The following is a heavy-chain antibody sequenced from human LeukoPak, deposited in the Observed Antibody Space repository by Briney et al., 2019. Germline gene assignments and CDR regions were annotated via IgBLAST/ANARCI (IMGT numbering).Heavy chain of an antibody. CDR1: GDTISSGGYS. V-gene: IGHV4-30-2*01. D-gene: IGHD1-26*01. J-gene: IGHJ5*02. CDR2: IYDGGTA. CDR3: ARYFSGGQFKWFDP. Sequence: SSETLSLTCAVSGDTISSGGYSWSWIRQPPGKGLEWIGYIYDGGTAYYDPALNRRMNISVDKSKNQFSLELSSVTAADTAVYYCARYFSGGQFKWFDPWGQGTLVTVSS.